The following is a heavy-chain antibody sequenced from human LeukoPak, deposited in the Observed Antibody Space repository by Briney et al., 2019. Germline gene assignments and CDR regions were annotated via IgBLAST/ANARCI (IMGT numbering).Heavy chain of an antibody. V-gene: IGHV1-2*02. CDR1: GYTFTDYY. CDR2: INPNSGDT. Sequence: ASVKVSCKASGYTFTDYYINWVRRAPGQGLEWIGWINPNSGDTNYAQKFQDRVTMTRDTSISTAYIELNLLRSDDTAVFYCARGDYYGSPKVVAAWGQGTLVTVSS. CDR3: ARGDYYGSPKVVAA. J-gene: IGHJ5*02. D-gene: IGHD3-10*01.